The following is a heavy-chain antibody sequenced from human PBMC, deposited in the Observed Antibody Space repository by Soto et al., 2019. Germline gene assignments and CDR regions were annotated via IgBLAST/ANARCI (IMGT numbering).Heavy chain of an antibody. D-gene: IGHD3-16*01. CDR2: IIPILGIA. V-gene: IGHV1-69*02. J-gene: IGHJ4*02. CDR3: ARGVGEVTGSH. CDR1: GGTFSSYT. Sequence: QVQLVQSGAEVKKPGSSVKVSCKASGGTFSSYTISWVRQAPGQGLEWMGRIIPILGIANYAQKFQGRVTITADKSTSTACMELSSLRSEDTAVYYCARGVGEVTGSHWGQGTLVTVSS.